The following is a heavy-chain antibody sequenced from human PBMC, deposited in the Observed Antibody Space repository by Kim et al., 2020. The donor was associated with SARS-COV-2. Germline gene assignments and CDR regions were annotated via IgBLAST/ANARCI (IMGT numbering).Heavy chain of an antibody. D-gene: IGHD2-2*01. CDR3: ARGLVGFDP. CDR2: GNT. Sequence: GNTNSAQKLQGRVTMTTATSTSTAYMELRSLRSDDTAVYYCARGLVGFDPWGQGTLVTVSS. J-gene: IGHJ5*02. V-gene: IGHV1-18*01.